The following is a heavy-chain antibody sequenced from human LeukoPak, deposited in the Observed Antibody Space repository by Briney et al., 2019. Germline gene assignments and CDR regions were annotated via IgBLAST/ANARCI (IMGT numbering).Heavy chain of an antibody. CDR1: GGSISSYY. J-gene: IGHJ6*02. CDR2: IYTSGST. D-gene: IGHD1-14*01. CDR3: ARVGKTDRYYYYGMDV. Sequence: SETLSLTCTVSGGSISSYYWSWIRQPAGKGLEWIGRIYTSGSTNYNPSLKSRVTISVDTSKNQFSLKLSSVTAADTAVYYCARVGKTDRYYYYGMDVWGQGTTVTVSS. V-gene: IGHV4-4*07.